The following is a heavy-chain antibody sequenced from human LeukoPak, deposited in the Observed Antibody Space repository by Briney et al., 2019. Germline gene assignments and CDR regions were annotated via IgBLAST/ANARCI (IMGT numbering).Heavy chain of an antibody. CDR2: IYHSGST. J-gene: IGHJ4*02. CDR1: GDSISISTNY. D-gene: IGHD2-21*01. Sequence: SETLSLTCIASGDSISISTNYWAWIRQPPGKGLEWIGSIYHSGSTYYNPSLKSRVTISVDTSKNQFSLKLSSVTAADTAVYYCARDTDWYFDYWGQGTLVTVSS. CDR3: ARDTDWYFDY. V-gene: IGHV4-39*07.